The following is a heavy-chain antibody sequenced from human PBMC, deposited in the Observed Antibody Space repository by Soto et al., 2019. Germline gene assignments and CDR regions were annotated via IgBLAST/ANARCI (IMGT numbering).Heavy chain of an antibody. D-gene: IGHD3-10*01. CDR3: ARSLRRKLLWSSRYMDV. V-gene: IGHV4-39*07. CDR1: GGSISTSTYY. CDR2: INYSATT. Sequence: PSETLSLTCTVSGGSISTSTYYWGWIRQTPGKGLEWIGSINYSATTYYNPSLKSRVTISVDTSKNQFSLKLSSVTAADTAVYYCARSLRRKLLWSSRYMDVWGKGTTVTVSS. J-gene: IGHJ6*03.